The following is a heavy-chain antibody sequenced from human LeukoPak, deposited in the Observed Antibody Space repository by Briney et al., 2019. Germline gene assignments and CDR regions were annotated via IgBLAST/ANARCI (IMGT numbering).Heavy chain of an antibody. CDR1: GYTFTNYG. CDR2: ISAYNGNT. CDR3: ATLGDFVAFTS. J-gene: IGHJ5*02. D-gene: IGHD1-26*01. Sequence: ASVRVSCKASGYTFTNYGLTWVRQAPGQGLEWMGWISAYNGNTNYAQKLQGRVTMTTDTSTSTAYMELRSLRSDDTAVYYCATLGDFVAFTSWGQGTLVTVSS. V-gene: IGHV1-18*01.